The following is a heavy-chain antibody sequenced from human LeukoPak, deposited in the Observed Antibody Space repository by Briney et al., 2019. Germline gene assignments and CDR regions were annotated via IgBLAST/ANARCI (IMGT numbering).Heavy chain of an antibody. Sequence: ASVKVSSKASGYTFTVDYMRWGRQAPGQGLEWMGWINPDNGGTNYAQKFQGRVTMTRDMSISTAYMELSRLRSDDTAVYYCARDPSNSGYDYLYCLDYWGEGTLVTVSS. CDR3: ARDPSNSGYDYLYCLDY. D-gene: IGHD5-12*01. CDR2: INPDNGGT. V-gene: IGHV1-2*02. CDR1: GYTFTVDY. J-gene: IGHJ4*02.